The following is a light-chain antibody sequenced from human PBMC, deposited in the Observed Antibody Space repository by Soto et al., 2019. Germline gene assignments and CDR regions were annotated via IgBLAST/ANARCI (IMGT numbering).Light chain of an antibody. V-gene: IGLV2-14*03. CDR2: DVT. Sequence: QSALTQPASLSGSPGQSITISCTGSSSDVGAYNFVSWYQQYPGRAPKLMIYDVTSRPSGVSDRFSGSKSGNTASLTISGLQADDEADYYCSSFTSGATVVFGGGTKLTVL. CDR1: SSDVGAYNF. CDR3: SSFTSGATVV. J-gene: IGLJ2*01.